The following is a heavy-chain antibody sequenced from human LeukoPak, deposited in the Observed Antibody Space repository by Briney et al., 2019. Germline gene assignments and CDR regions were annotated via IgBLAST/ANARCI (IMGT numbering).Heavy chain of an antibody. CDR1: RYTFTRYY. V-gene: IGHV1-46*01. J-gene: IGHJ5*02. CDR2: IHPSSGST. CDR3: ARDSSTSSLADP. D-gene: IGHD2-2*01. Sequence: ASVKVSCKASRYTFTRYYMHWVRQAPRQGLEWMGIIHPSSGSTSYAQKFEGRVTLTRDTSTSPVYMELISLRSEDTAVYYCARDSSTSSLADPWGQGALVTVSS.